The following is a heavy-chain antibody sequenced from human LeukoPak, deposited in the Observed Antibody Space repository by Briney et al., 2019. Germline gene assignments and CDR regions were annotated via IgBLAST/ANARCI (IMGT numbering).Heavy chain of an antibody. Sequence: SVKVSCKASGGTFSSYAISWVRQAPGQGLEWMGGSIPIFGTANYAQKFQGRVTITADESTSTAYMELSGLRSEDTAVYYCARDPPPYYYDSSGYSDYWGQGTLVTVSS. D-gene: IGHD3-22*01. CDR3: ARDPPPYYYDSSGYSDY. J-gene: IGHJ4*02. CDR2: SIPIFGTA. V-gene: IGHV1-69*13. CDR1: GGTFSSYA.